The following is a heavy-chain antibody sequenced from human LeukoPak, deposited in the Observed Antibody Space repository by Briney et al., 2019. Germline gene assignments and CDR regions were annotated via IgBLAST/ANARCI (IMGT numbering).Heavy chain of an antibody. D-gene: IGHD7-27*01. J-gene: IGHJ6*03. CDR3: ARDKTPLGRYYYYYYYMDV. Sequence: ASVKVSCKASGYTFTGNYMHWVRQAPGQGLEWMGWINPNSGGTNYAQKFQGRVTMTRDTSISTAYMELSRLRSDDTAVYYCARDKTPLGRYYYYYYYMDVWGKGTTDTVSS. V-gene: IGHV1-2*02. CDR2: INPNSGGT. CDR1: GYTFTGNY.